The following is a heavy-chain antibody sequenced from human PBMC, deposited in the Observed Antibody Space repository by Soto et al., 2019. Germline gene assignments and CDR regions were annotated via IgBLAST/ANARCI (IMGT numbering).Heavy chain of an antibody. V-gene: IGHV4-39*01. Sequence: SETLSLTCSVSGGSVSSSNYYWGWIRQPPGKGLEWIGSISYSGTTYYNPSLKSRVTISVDTSKNQFSLKLSSVTAADTAVYYCARRSGYNFYYNYYGMDVWGLGTTVTVSS. CDR1: GGSVSSSNYY. D-gene: IGHD3-22*01. CDR2: ISYSGTT. CDR3: ARRSGYNFYYNYYGMDV. J-gene: IGHJ6*02.